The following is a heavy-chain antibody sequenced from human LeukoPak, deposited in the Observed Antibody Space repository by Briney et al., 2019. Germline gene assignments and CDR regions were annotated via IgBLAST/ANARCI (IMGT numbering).Heavy chain of an antibody. D-gene: IGHD5-18*01. Sequence: SETLSLTCTVSGGSISSYYWSWIRQPPGKGLEWIGYIYHSGSTNYNPSLKSRVTISVDTSKNQFSLKLSSVTAADTAVYYCARDGGQRGYSYGYALDFDYWGQGTLVTVSS. CDR3: ARDGGQRGYSYGYALDFDY. CDR1: GGSISSYY. CDR2: IYHSGST. J-gene: IGHJ4*02. V-gene: IGHV4-59*01.